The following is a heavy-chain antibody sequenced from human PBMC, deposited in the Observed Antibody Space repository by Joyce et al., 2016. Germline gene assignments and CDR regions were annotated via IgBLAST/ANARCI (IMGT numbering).Heavy chain of an antibody. Sequence: QVQLQQWGGGLLKPSETLSLTCAVYGGSFRGYSWSWLRQPPGKGLEWIGEVNQSGSTSYDESLKSRGTISVDTSKNQLSLNLTSVTAADTAVYFCARGLVVTGTRVRGYNYGYSSWGQGTLVTVSS. CDR3: ARGLVVTGTRVRGYNYGYSS. D-gene: IGHD5-18*01. CDR2: VNQSGST. CDR1: GGSFRGYS. V-gene: IGHV4-34*02. J-gene: IGHJ5*02.